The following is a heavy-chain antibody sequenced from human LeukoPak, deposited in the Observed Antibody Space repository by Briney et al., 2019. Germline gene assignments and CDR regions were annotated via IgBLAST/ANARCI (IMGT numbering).Heavy chain of an antibody. V-gene: IGHV4-34*01. D-gene: IGHD3-22*01. J-gene: IGHJ4*02. Sequence: SETLSLTCAVYGGSFSGYYWSWIRQPPGKGLEWIGEINHSGSTIYNPSLKSRVTISVDTSKNQFSLKLSSVTAADTAVYYCARGHYYDSSGYYYVFRFLRPLDYWGQGTLVTVSS. CDR1: GGSFSGYY. CDR3: ARGHYYDSSGYYYVFRFLRPLDY. CDR2: INHSGST.